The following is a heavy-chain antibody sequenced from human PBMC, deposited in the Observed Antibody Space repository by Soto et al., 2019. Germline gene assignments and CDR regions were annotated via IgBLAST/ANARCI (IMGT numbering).Heavy chain of an antibody. J-gene: IGHJ4*02. CDR1: GYTFTSHD. Sequence: QVQLVQSGAEVKKPGASVKVSCKASGYTFTSHDINWMRQATGQGLEWMGWMNPHSGHTNYAQKFQGRVTMTRDTSISTAYMELTSLRSEDTAVYYCARAHRLLWFGEFPLDYWGQGTLVTVSS. D-gene: IGHD3-10*01. V-gene: IGHV1-8*01. CDR2: MNPHSGHT. CDR3: ARAHRLLWFGEFPLDY.